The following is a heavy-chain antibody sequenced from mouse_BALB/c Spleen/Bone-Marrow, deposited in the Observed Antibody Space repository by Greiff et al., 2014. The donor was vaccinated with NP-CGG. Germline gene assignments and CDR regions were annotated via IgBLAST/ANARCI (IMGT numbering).Heavy chain of an antibody. Sequence: EVQLVESGGGLVQPGGSRKLSCAASGFTFSSFGMHWVRQAPEKGLEWVAYISGGSCIIYYADTVKGRFTISRDNPKNTLFLQMTSLRSEDTAIYYCARKDYFGYAAMDYWGQGTSVTVSS. CDR1: GFTFSSFG. J-gene: IGHJ4*01. D-gene: IGHD1-2*01. V-gene: IGHV5-17*02. CDR3: ARKDYFGYAAMDY. CDR2: ISGGSCII.